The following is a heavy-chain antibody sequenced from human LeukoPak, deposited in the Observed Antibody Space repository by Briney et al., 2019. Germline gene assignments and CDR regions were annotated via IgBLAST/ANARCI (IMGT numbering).Heavy chain of an antibody. V-gene: IGHV3-49*03. CDR1: GFTFGDYG. Sequence: PPGGSLRLSCTTPGFTFGDYGMSGFRQAPGKGLEWVGLIRSKVYGGTTEYAASVKGSFTISRDDSKSIAYLQMNSLKTEDTAVYYCTSNCGSGIYCSRSAWFDPWGQGTLVTVSS. CDR2: IRSKVYGGTT. J-gene: IGHJ5*02. D-gene: IGHD3-10*01. CDR3: TSNCGSGIYCSRSAWFDP.